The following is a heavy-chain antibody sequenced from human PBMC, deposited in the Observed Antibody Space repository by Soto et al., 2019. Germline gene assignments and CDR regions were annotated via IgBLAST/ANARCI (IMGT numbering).Heavy chain of an antibody. V-gene: IGHV2-5*01. CDR1: GFSLSISGVA. CDR2: IYWNDDK. D-gene: IGHD3-22*01. Sequence: SGPTLVNPTLTLTLTCTFSGFSLSISGVAVGWIRQPPGKALEWLALIYWNDDKRYSPSLKSRLTITKDTPKNQVVLTMTNMDPVDSATYYCVHSRGYYYDASGYYPDYWGQGTRVTVSS. CDR3: VHSRGYYYDASGYYPDY. J-gene: IGHJ4*02.